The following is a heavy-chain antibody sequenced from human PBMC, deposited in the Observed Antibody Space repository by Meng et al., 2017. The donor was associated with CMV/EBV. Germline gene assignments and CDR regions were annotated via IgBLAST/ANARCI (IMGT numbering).Heavy chain of an antibody. CDR3: ARDGSSSVYYYYGMDV. D-gene: IGHD6-6*01. Sequence: GSLRLSCTVSGGSISSSSYYWGWIRQPPGKGLEWIGSIYYSGSTYYNPSLKSRVTISVDTSKNQFSLKLSSVTAADTAVYHCARDGSSSVYYYYGMDVWGQGTTVTVSS. J-gene: IGHJ6*02. CDR1: GGSISSSSYY. V-gene: IGHV4-39*07. CDR2: IYYSGST.